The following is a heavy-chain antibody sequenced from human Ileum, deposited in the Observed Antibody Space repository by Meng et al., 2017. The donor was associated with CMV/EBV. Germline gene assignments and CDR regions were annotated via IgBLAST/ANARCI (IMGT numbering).Heavy chain of an antibody. D-gene: IGHD6-13*01. Sequence: LSCAASGFSCSFYAVSWVRQAPGKGLEWVSRISASGGTTYYADSVKGRFTISRDNSKNTLFLQMNSLRADDTAIYYCAKHIATATFDSWGHGTLVTVSS. CDR2: ISASGGTT. CDR3: AKHIATATFDS. V-gene: IGHV3-23*01. J-gene: IGHJ4*01. CDR1: GFSCSFYA.